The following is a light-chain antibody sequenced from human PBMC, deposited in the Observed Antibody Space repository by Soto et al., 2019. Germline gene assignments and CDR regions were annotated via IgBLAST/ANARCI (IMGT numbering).Light chain of an antibody. CDR3: EQSTTYCR. CDR1: QGISRW. J-gene: IGKJ1*01. CDR2: DAS. V-gene: IGKV1-5*01. Sequence: IRVTQSLSTLSTTIEDRDTITCRASQGISRWLAWYQQRPGKAPKLLIYDASTLHSGVPSRFSGSGSGTEFTLTISSLQPDDSATYYCEQSTTYCRFAQGT.